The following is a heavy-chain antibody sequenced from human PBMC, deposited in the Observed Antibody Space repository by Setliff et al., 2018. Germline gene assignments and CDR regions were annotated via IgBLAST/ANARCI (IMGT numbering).Heavy chain of an antibody. J-gene: IGHJ4*02. CDR2: IRYDGSDK. CDR1: GFTFSIHG. Sequence: GGSLSLSCAASGFTFSIHGMHWVRQAPGKGLEWVAFIRYDGSDKYYADSVKGRFTISRDNSKNTLYLQMNSLRSEDTSVYYCAKPGGEYSSGWYYFDYWGQGTLVTVSS. D-gene: IGHD6-19*01. CDR3: AKPGGEYSSGWYYFDY. V-gene: IGHV3-30*02.